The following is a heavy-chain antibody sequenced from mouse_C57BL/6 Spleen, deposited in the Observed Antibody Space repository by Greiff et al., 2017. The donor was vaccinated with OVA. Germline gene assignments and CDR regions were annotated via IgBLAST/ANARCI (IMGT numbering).Heavy chain of an antibody. V-gene: IGHV1-62-2*01. D-gene: IGHD1-1*02. J-gene: IGHJ4*01. CDR2: FYPGSGSI. Sequence: VQLQQSGAELVKPGASVQLSCKASGYTFTEYTIHWVKQRSGQGLEWIGWFYPGSGSIKYNEKFKDKATLTADTSSSTNNIELSSLTSEDSAGYFCARHEDHGLYAMDYWGQGTSVTGSS. CDR1: GYTFTEYT. CDR3: ARHEDHGLYAMDY.